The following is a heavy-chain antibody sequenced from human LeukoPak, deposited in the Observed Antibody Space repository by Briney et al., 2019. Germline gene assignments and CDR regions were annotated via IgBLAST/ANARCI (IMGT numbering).Heavy chain of an antibody. CDR1: GGSISSYY. V-gene: IGHV4-59*01. J-gene: IGHJ6*03. D-gene: IGHD3-10*01. Sequence: PSETLSLTCTVSGGSISSYYWSWIRQPPGKGLEWIGRIYSSGSTNYSPSLKSRVTISVDTSKNQFSLKLSSVTAADTAVYYCARTTMVRGTYYMDVWGKGTTVTISS. CDR2: IYSSGST. CDR3: ARTTMVRGTYYMDV.